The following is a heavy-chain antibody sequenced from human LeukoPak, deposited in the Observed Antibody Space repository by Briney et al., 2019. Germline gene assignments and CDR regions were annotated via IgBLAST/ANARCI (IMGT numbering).Heavy chain of an antibody. Sequence: GASVKVSCKASGYTFTSYDINWMRQATGQGLEWMGWMNPNSGNTGYAQKFQGRVTMTRNTSISTAYMELSSLRSEDTAVYYCARGLRRVKQLVLYYLDYWGQGTLVTVSS. CDR1: GYTFTSYD. D-gene: IGHD6-13*01. CDR3: ARGLRRVKQLVLYYLDY. V-gene: IGHV1-8*01. J-gene: IGHJ4*02. CDR2: MNPNSGNT.